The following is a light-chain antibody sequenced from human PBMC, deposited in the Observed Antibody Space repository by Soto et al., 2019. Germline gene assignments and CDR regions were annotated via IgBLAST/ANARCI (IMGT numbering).Light chain of an antibody. J-gene: IGKJ4*01. CDR2: LTS. CDR1: QSLLYRDGRIF. CDR3: QKYNSAPLT. V-gene: IGKV2-28*01. Sequence: DIVMTQSPLSLAVTPGEPASISCRSSQSLLYRDGRIFLDWYLQRPGHSPQLLIYLTSIRASGVPDRFSGSGSGTDFTLTISSLQPEDVAAYYCQKYNSAPLTFGGGTKVEIK.